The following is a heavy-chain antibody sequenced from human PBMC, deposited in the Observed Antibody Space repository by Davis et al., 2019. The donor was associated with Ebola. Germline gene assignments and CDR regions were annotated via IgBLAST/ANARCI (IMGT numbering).Heavy chain of an antibody. V-gene: IGHV3-23*01. CDR3: AKNAYYYYYYIDV. D-gene: IGHD3-16*01. Sequence: PGGSLRLSCAASGFTFSTYAMSWVRQAPGKGLHWVSGITSSGGVSYYADSVKGRFTISRDNSKNTLYLQMKSLGAEDTAVYYCAKNAYYYYYYIDVWGKGTTVT. CDR2: ITSSGGVS. CDR1: GFTFSTYA. J-gene: IGHJ6*03.